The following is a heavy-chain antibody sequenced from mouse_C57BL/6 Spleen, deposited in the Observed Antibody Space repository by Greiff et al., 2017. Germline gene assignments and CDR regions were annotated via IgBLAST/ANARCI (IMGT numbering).Heavy chain of an antibody. V-gene: IGHV1-72*01. J-gene: IGHJ4*01. CDR1: GYTFTSYW. Sequence: QVQLQQPGAELVKPGASVKLSCKASGYTFTSYWMHWVKQRPGRGLEWIGGIDPTSGGTKYNEKFKGKATLTVDKSSSTAYMQLSSLTSEDSAVYYCARERYPYAMDYWGQGTSVTVSS. CDR3: ARERYPYAMDY. D-gene: IGHD2-14*01. CDR2: IDPTSGGT.